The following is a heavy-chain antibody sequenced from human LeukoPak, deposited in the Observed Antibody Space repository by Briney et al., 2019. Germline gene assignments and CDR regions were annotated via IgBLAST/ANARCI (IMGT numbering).Heavy chain of an antibody. CDR2: IRSKAYGGTT. J-gene: IGHJ4*02. D-gene: IGHD3-22*01. Sequence: GGSLRLSCAASGFTFSDYYMSWIRQAPGKGLEWVGFIRSKAYGGTTEYAASVKGRFTISRDDSKSIAYLQMNSLKTEDTAVYYCTRGGYYYDSSGYSPYWGQGTLVTVSS. CDR3: TRGGYYYDSSGYSPY. V-gene: IGHV3-49*03. CDR1: GFTFSDYY.